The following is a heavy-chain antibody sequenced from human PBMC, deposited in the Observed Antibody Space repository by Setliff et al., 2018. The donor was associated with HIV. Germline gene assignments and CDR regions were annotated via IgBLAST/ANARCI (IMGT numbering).Heavy chain of an antibody. Sequence: SLTCTVSGGSISSGGYYWSWIRHLPGRGLEWIGYIYYSGTTSYNPSLKRRLTISLDSSKNQFSLNLRSVTAADTAVYYCSRGHFYDTLTGFYFDYWGRGALVTFSS. CDR3: SRGHFYDTLTGFYFDY. V-gene: IGHV4-31*03. J-gene: IGHJ4*02. CDR1: GGSISSGGYY. CDR2: IYYSGTT. D-gene: IGHD3-9*01.